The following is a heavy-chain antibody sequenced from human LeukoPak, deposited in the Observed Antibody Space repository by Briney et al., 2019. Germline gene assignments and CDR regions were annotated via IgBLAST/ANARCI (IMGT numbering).Heavy chain of an antibody. CDR1: GGTFSSYA. CDR3: AREKETYCSSTSCSPGVAFDI. Sequence: TSVKVSCKASGGTFSSYAISWVRQAPGQGLEWMGGIIPIFGTANYAQKFQGRVTITTDESTSTAYMELSSLRSEDTVVYYCAREKETYCSSTSCSPGVAFDIWGQGTMVTVSS. D-gene: IGHD2-2*01. V-gene: IGHV1-69*05. CDR2: IIPIFGTA. J-gene: IGHJ3*02.